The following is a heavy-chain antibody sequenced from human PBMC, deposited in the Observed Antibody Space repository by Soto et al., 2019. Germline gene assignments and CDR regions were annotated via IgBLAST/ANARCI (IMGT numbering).Heavy chain of an antibody. J-gene: IGHJ6*02. CDR2: TYYRSKWYN. V-gene: IGHV6-1*01. CDR3: ARDPRIAGYYGMDV. D-gene: IGHD1-26*01. CDR1: GDSVSSNSAA. Sequence: SQTLSLACAISGDSVSSNSAACNFIRQSPSRGLEWLGRTYYRSKWYNDYAVSVKSRITINPDTSKNQFSLQLNSVTPEDTAVYYCARDPRIAGYYGMDVWGQGTTVTVSS.